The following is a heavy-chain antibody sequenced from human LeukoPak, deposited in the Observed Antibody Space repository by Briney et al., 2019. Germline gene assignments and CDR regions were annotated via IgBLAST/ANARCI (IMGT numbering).Heavy chain of an antibody. D-gene: IGHD3-10*01. CDR1: GFTFSSYS. CDR2: INGSGGGT. CDR3: AKVYGSGTYYPLQYYYYAMDV. Sequence: KAGGSLRLSCAASGFTFSSYSMNWVRQAPGKGLEWVSSINGSGGGTYYADSVKGRFTISRDNSKNTLYLQMNSLRAEDTAVYYCAKVYGSGTYYPLQYYYYAMDVWGQGTTVTVSS. J-gene: IGHJ6*02. V-gene: IGHV3-23*01.